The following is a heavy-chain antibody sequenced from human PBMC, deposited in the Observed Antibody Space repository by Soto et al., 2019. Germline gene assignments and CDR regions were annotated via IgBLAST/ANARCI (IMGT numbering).Heavy chain of an antibody. Sequence: QVQLQESGPGLVKPSETLSLTCSLSGGSLTTFYWSWIRQPPGKGLEWIGYIYHTGSTKYNPSLNSRVTISIDTSRNQVSLKLRSATPADTAVYFCARTNYISGSHPDPHFDYWGQGTLVAVSS. J-gene: IGHJ4*02. CDR2: IYHTGST. D-gene: IGHD3-10*01. CDR3: ARTNYISGSHPDPHFDY. CDR1: GGSLTTFY. V-gene: IGHV4-59*01.